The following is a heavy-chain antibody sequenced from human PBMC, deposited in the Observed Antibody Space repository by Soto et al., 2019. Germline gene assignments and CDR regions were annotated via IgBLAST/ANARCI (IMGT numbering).Heavy chain of an antibody. V-gene: IGHV3-33*06. Sequence: PGGSLRLSCAASGFTFSSYVMHWVRQAPGKGLEWVAVIWYNGSDKKYADSVKGRFTISRDNSEKTLYLQMNSLRAEDTAVYYCAKDYGDWTGLYYYGMDVWGQGTTVTVSS. CDR2: IWYNGSDK. CDR1: GFTFSSYV. CDR3: AKDYGDWTGLYYYGMDV. J-gene: IGHJ6*02. D-gene: IGHD4-17*01.